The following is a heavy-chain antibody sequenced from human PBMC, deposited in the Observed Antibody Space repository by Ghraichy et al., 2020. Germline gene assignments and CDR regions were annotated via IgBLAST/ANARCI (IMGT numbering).Heavy chain of an antibody. CDR1: GGSISSYY. CDR3: ARVEWQPVLKRGSRFDP. Sequence: SETLSLTCTVSGGSISSYYWSWIRQPPGKGLEWFGYIYYSGSTNYNPSLKSRVTISVDTSKNKFSLKLSSVTAADTAVYYCARVEWQPVLKRGSRFDPWGQGTLVTVSS. J-gene: IGHJ5*02. CDR2: IYYSGST. V-gene: IGHV4-59*01. D-gene: IGHD6-13*01.